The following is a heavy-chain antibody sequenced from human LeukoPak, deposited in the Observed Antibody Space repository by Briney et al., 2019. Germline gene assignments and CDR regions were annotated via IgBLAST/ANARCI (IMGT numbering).Heavy chain of an antibody. J-gene: IGHJ4*02. Sequence: GGSLRLSCAASGFTFSSYWMHWVRQAPGKGLGWVSRINSYGSSTTYADSVKGRFTISRDNAENTLYLQMNSLRAEDTAVYYCARGDTQGDYWGQGTLVTVSS. V-gene: IGHV3-74*01. CDR3: ARGDTQGDY. CDR1: GFTFSSYW. D-gene: IGHD5-18*01. CDR2: INSYGSST.